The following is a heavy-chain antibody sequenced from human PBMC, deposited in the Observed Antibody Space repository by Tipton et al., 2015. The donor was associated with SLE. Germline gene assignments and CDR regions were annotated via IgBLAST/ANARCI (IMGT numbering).Heavy chain of an antibody. J-gene: IGHJ4*02. Sequence: TLSLTCTVYGGSFSGYYWSWIRQPPGKGLEWIGEINHSGSTNYNPSLESRLTISVDTSKDQVSLNLNSVTAADTAVYYCARERDIAAAEYYFDYWGQGTLVTVSS. D-gene: IGHD6-13*01. V-gene: IGHV4-34*01. CDR1: GGSFSGYY. CDR3: ARERDIAAAEYYFDY. CDR2: INHSGST.